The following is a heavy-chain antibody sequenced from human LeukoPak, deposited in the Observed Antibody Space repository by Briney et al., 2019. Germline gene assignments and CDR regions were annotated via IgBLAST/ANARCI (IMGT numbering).Heavy chain of an antibody. Sequence: GESLKISCKGSGYSFTSYWIGWVRQMPGKGLEWMGIIYPGDSDTRYSPSFQGQVTISADKSISTAYLQWSSLKASETGMYYCARRDYGGNPYDAFDIWGQGTMVTVSS. CDR3: ARRDYGGNPYDAFDI. V-gene: IGHV5-51*01. CDR2: IYPGDSDT. D-gene: IGHD4-23*01. CDR1: GYSFTSYW. J-gene: IGHJ3*02.